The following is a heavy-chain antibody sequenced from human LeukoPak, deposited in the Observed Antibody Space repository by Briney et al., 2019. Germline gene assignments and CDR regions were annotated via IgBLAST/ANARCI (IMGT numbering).Heavy chain of an antibody. CDR2: ISGSGRST. V-gene: IGHV3-23*01. Sequence: GGSLRLSCGVSGFTFSNYAMSWVRQAPGKGLDWVSAISGSGRSTFYADSVKGRFTISRDNSKNSLYLQMNSLRGEDTALYYCAKDRGSYPDYGGQGALVTVS. J-gene: IGHJ4*02. CDR1: GFTFSNYA. D-gene: IGHD2-15*01. CDR3: AKDRGSYPDY.